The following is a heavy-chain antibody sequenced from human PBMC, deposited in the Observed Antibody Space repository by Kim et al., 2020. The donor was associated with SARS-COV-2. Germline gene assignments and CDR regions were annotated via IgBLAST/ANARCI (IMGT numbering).Heavy chain of an antibody. V-gene: IGHV7-4-1*02. Sequence: ASVKVSCKASGYTFTSYAMNWVRQAPGQGLEWMGWINTNTGNPTYAQGFTGRFVFSLDTSVSTAYLQISSLKAEDTAVYYCARDGSSSWYVRWFDPWGQGTLVTVSS. CDR3: ARDGSSSWYVRWFDP. J-gene: IGHJ5*02. D-gene: IGHD6-13*01. CDR1: GYTFTSYA. CDR2: INTNTGNP.